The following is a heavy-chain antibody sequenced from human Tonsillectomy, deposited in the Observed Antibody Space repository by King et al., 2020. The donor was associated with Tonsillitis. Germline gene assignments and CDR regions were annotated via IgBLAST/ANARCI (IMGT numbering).Heavy chain of an antibody. D-gene: IGHD3-10*01. CDR1: GYTFTGYY. V-gene: IGHV1-2*02. CDR3: ARDLGRMVRELGNY. CDR2: XXXXXGXX. Sequence: QLVQSGAEVKKPGASVKVSCKASGYTFTGYYMHWVRQAPGQGLXXMXXXXXXXGXXXXAKKFQRRVTMTRDTSISTAYMELSRXRSDDTAVYYCARDLGRMVRELGNYWGQGTLVTVSS. J-gene: IGHJ4*02.